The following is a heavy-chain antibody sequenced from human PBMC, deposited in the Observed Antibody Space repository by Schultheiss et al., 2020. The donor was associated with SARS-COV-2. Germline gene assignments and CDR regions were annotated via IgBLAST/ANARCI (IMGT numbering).Heavy chain of an antibody. J-gene: IGHJ5*02. CDR2: IYYSGST. Sequence: SETLSLTCTVSGGSISSGGYYWSWIRQHPGKGLEWIGYIYYSGSTYYNPSLKSRVTISVDTSKNQFSLKLSSVTAADTAVYYCARGRFRVRRPTWFDPWGQGTLVTVSS. D-gene: IGHD3-3*01. CDR3: ARGRFRVRRPTWFDP. CDR1: GGSISSGGYY. V-gene: IGHV4-31*03.